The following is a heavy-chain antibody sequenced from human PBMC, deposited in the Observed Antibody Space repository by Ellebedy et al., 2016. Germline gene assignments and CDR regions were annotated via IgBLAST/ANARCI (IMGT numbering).Heavy chain of an antibody. CDR2: VFHTGTT. V-gene: IGHV4-59*02. J-gene: IGHJ3*01. D-gene: IGHD6-19*01. Sequence: SETLSLTCNVSGGSVSSDYWNWIRRPPGKGLEWIGYVFHTGTTHYKPSLKSRVTMSVDTSKSQFSLRLTSVTAADTAVYYCAKWNGGWYAFEVWGQGTMVTVSS. CDR3: AKWNGGWYAFEV. CDR1: GGSVSSDY.